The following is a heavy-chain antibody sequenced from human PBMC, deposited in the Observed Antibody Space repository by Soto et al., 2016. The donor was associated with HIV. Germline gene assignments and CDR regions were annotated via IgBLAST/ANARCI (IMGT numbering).Heavy chain of an antibody. V-gene: IGHV3-33*01. D-gene: IGHD2-15*01. CDR2: IWYDGSNK. J-gene: IGHJ3*02. Sequence: VQLVESGGGVVQPGRSLRLSCAASGFTFSSYGMHWVRQAPGKGLEWVAVIWYDGSNKYYADSVKGRFTISRDNSKNTLYLQMNSLRAEDTAVYYCARDPTYGGNVRGDAFDIWGQGDKWSPVSS. CDR3: ARDPTYGGNVRGDAFDI. CDR1: GFTFSSYG.